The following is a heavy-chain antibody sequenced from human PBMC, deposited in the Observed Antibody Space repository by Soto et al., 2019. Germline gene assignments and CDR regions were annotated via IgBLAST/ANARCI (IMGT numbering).Heavy chain of an antibody. CDR3: TTLTMIVVVSDY. CDR2: IKSKTDGGTT. J-gene: IGHJ4*02. CDR1: GFTLSNTF. Sequence: GGSLRLSCATSGFTLSNTFMNWVRQAPGKGLEWVGRIKSKTDGGTTDYAAPVEGRFTISRDDSKNTLYLQMNSLKTEDTAVYYCTTLTMIVVVSDYWGQGTLVTVSS. D-gene: IGHD3-22*01. V-gene: IGHV3-15*07.